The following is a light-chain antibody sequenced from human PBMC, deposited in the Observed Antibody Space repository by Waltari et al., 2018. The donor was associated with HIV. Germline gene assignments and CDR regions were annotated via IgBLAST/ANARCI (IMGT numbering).Light chain of an antibody. J-gene: IGKJ5*01. Sequence: DIQMTQSPSSLSASVGDTVTITCRASQNINNYLKWYQQRPGKPPNLLIYGASSLQPGVPSRFSARTAGANFTLTITRLQPEDFASYYCRQSFSAAITLGQGTRL. CDR3: RQSFSAAIT. CDR1: QNINNY. CDR2: GAS. V-gene: IGKV1-39*01.